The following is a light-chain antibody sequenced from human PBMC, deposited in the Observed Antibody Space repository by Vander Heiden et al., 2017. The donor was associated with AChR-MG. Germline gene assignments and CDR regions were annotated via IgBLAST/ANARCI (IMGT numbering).Light chain of an antibody. J-gene: IGKJ2*01. V-gene: IGKV3-11*01. CDR2: DAS. CDR1: QSVSSY. Sequence: EIVLTQSPATLSLSPGERATLSCRPSQSVSSYLAWYQQKPCQAPRLLIYDASNRATGIPARFSGSGSGTDFTLTMSSLVPDDFAVNYCQPRCNSAPGSTFGQGAKLEIQ. CDR3: QPRCNSAPGST.